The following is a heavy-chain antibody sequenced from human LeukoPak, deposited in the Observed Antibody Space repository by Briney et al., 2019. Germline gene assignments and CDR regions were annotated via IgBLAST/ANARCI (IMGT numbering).Heavy chain of an antibody. CDR1: GFPFGSYA. Sequence: GESLRLSCAVSGFPFGSYAMTWVRQAPGKGLESVSVITDGADTYYADSLKGRFTISRDNSQNTVHLQMDNLRADDTAVYYCAKVDNWSPENYRDSWGQGTLVTVSS. CDR2: ITDGADT. V-gene: IGHV3-23*01. CDR3: AKVDNWSPENYRDS. D-gene: IGHD1-1*01. J-gene: IGHJ4*02.